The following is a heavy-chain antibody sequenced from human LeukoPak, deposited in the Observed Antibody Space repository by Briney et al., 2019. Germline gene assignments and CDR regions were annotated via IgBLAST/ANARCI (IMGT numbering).Heavy chain of an antibody. CDR2: ISAYSGNT. CDR3: ARVPGSRYYYDSSAYLDY. J-gene: IGHJ4*02. D-gene: IGHD3-22*01. CDR1: GYTFTSYA. Sequence: GASVKVSCKASGYTFTSYAMHWVRQAPGQRLEWMGWISAYSGNTNYAQKFQGRVTMTTDTSMSTAYMELRSLRSDDTAVYYCARVPGSRYYYDSSAYLDYWGQGALVTVSS. V-gene: IGHV1-3*01.